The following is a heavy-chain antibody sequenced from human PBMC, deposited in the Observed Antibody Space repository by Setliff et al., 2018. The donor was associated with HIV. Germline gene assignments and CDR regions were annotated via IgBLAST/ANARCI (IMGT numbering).Heavy chain of an antibody. D-gene: IGHD1-26*01. J-gene: IGHJ6*03. Sequence: GESLKISCAASGFTFSSYGIHWVRQAPGKGLEWVAVISYDGSNKYYGDSVKGRFTISRDNSKNTLYLQMNSLRAEDTAVYYCAKDLGGSSRGGYYMDVWGKGTTVTVS. CDR3: AKDLGGSSRGGYYMDV. CDR1: GFTFSSYG. CDR2: ISYDGSNK. V-gene: IGHV3-30*18.